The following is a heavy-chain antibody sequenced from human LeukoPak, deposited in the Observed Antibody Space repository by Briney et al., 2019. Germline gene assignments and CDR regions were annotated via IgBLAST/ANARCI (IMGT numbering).Heavy chain of an antibody. V-gene: IGHV5-51*01. CDR3: ARHVPAAGPYYYGMDV. CDR1: GYSFTSYW. J-gene: IGHJ6*02. Sequence: GESLKISCKGSGYSFTSYWIGWVRQMPGKGLEWMGIIYPGDSDTRYSPSFQGQVTISADKSISTAYLQWSSLKASDSAMYYCARHVPAAGPYYYGMDVWGQGTTVTVSS. D-gene: IGHD6-13*01. CDR2: IYPGDSDT.